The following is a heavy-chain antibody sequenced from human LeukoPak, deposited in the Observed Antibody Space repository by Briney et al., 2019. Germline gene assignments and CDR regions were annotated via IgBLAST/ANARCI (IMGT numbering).Heavy chain of an antibody. V-gene: IGHV3-48*04. D-gene: IGHD4-11*01. J-gene: IGHJ4*02. CDR1: GFTFSSYA. CDR2: IGSSGSTI. Sequence: GGSLRLSCAASGFTFSSYAMHWVRQAPGKGLEWVSNIGSSGSTINYADSVKGRFSISRDNAKNSLYLQMNSLRAEDTAVYYCARSDYPFDYWGQGTLVTVSS. CDR3: ARSDYPFDY.